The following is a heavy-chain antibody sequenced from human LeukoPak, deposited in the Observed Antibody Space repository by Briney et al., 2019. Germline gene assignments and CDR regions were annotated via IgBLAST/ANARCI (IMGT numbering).Heavy chain of an antibody. V-gene: IGHV3-9*03. CDR2: ISWNSGSI. CDR3: ANGGATHNYFDY. Sequence: GGSLRLSCAASGFTFDDYAMHWVRQAPGKGLEWVSGISWNSGSIGYADSVKGRFTISRDNAKNSLYLQMNSLRAEDMALYYCANGGATHNYFDYWGQGTLVTVSS. J-gene: IGHJ4*02. CDR1: GFTFDDYA. D-gene: IGHD1-26*01.